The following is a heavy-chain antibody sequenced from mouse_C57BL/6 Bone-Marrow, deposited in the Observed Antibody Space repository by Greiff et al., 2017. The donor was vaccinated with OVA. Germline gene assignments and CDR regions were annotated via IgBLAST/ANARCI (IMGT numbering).Heavy chain of an antibody. Sequence: QVQLQQPGAELVKPGASVKVSCKASGYTFTSYWMHWVKQRPGQGLEWIGRIHPSGSDTNYNHKFKGKATLTVDKSSSTAYMQLSSLTSEDSAVFYCAIGAGSSMAAHYYAVDDWGQGTSVTVSS. J-gene: IGHJ4*01. CDR2: IHPSGSDT. V-gene: IGHV1-74*01. D-gene: IGHD2-10*02. CDR3: AIGAGSSMAAHYYAVDD. CDR1: GYTFTSYW.